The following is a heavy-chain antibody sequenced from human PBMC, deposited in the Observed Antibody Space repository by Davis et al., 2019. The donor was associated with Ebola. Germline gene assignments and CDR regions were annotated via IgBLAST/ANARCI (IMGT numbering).Heavy chain of an antibody. CDR2: TYYRSKWYT. V-gene: IGHV6-1*01. CDR3: ARERAYSSGINY. Sequence: PSETLSLTCVISGDNISTTSAAWNWIRQSPSRGLEWLGRTYYRSKWYTDYALSMESRMTISQDTSKNQFSLHLKSVTPEDTALYYCARERAYSSGINYWGQGTLVTVSS. CDR1: GDNISTTSAA. D-gene: IGHD6-25*01. J-gene: IGHJ4*02.